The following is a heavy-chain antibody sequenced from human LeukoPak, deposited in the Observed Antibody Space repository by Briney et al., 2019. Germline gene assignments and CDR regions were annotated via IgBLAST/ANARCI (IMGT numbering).Heavy chain of an antibody. CDR3: ARDNRGAVAGLYGMDV. J-gene: IGHJ6*02. Sequence: GGSLRLSCAASGFTVSSNYMSWVRQAPGKGLEWVSVIYSGGSTYYADSVKGRFTISRDNSKNTLYLQMNSLRAEDTAAYYCARDNRGAVAGLYGMDVWGQGTTVTVSS. CDR1: GFTVSSNY. D-gene: IGHD6-19*01. V-gene: IGHV3-66*01. CDR2: IYSGGST.